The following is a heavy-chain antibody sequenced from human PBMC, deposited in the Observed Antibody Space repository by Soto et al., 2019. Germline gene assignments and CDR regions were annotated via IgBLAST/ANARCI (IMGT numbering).Heavy chain of an antibody. D-gene: IGHD3-3*01. Sequence: PETLSLNCTVTGGTLSGYHWPWIRQSAGGGLEWIGRIYSSGSTNYNPSLKSRVTISLDTSMSHFSLRLRSVSAADTAVYYCARGQRFSDWFDPWGQGTLVT. J-gene: IGHJ5*02. V-gene: IGHV4-4*07. CDR2: IYSSGST. CDR1: GGTLSGYH. CDR3: ARGQRFSDWFDP.